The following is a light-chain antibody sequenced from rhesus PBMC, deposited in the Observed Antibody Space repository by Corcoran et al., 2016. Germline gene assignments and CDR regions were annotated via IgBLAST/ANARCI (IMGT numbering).Light chain of an antibody. CDR3: PQHSHYPRT. CDR1: QTIISY. V-gene: IGKV1-44*02. Sequence: IQMTQSPSFLSASVGDRVTITCRASQTIISYLAWYQQKPGKVPKLLIYAASSLESGVPSRFSGSGSGTEFTLTISSLQPEDFATYYCPQHSHYPRTFGQGTKVEIK. J-gene: IGKJ1*01. CDR2: AAS.